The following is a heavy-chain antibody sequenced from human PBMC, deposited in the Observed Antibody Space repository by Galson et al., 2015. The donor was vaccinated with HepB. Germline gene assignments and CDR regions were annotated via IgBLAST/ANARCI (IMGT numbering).Heavy chain of an antibody. Sequence: ETLSLTCAVYGGSFSGYYWSWIRQPPGKGLEWIGEINHSGSTNYNPSLKSRVTISVDTSKNQFSLKLSSVTAADTAVYYCVWTGEEPFDYWGQGTLVTVSS. CDR2: INHSGST. CDR3: VWTGEEPFDY. CDR1: GGSFSGYY. V-gene: IGHV4-34*01. J-gene: IGHJ4*02. D-gene: IGHD3/OR15-3a*01.